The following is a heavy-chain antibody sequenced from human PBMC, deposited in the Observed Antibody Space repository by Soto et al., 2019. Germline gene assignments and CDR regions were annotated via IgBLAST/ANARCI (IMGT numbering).Heavy chain of an antibody. CDR3: ARDLSRYGYDY. CDR2: ISYDGSIK. J-gene: IGHJ4*02. D-gene: IGHD5-18*01. Sequence: QAQLVESGGGVVQPGRSLKLSCADSGFTFSSYAMHWVRQAPGKGLEWVAIISYDGSIKYYADSVKGRFTISRDNSKNTLYLQMNSLRAEDTAVYYCARDLSRYGYDYWGQGTLVTVSS. CDR1: GFTFSSYA. V-gene: IGHV3-30*04.